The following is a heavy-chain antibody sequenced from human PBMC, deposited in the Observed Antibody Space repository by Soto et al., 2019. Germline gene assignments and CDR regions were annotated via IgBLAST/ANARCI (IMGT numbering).Heavy chain of an antibody. CDR1: GVSISSKSDY. J-gene: IGHJ5*02. Sequence: SETLSLTCTVSGVSISSKSDYWGWIRQSPGKGLEWLGSILYSGSTYYNPSLRSRVTLSVDTSKNQFSLRLRSVTAADTAVYYCARQGVLTGYYIRPTWIGPWGQGTLVTVSS. V-gene: IGHV4-39*01. CDR2: ILYSGST. D-gene: IGHD3-9*01. CDR3: ARQGVLTGYYIRPTWIGP.